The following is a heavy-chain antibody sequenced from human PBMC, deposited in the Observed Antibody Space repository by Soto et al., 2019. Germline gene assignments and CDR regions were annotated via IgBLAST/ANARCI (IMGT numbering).Heavy chain of an antibody. CDR1: GFTFSSHA. D-gene: IGHD3-10*01. V-gene: IGHV3-30*09. J-gene: IGHJ4*02. Sequence: QVQLVESGGGVVQPGRSLRLSCAASGFTFSSHAMHWVRQAPGKGLEWVALISYDGSNKYYADSVKGRFAISRDNSKNTLSLQMNTLGVEDTAVYYCARGRLHHIRAVIDYWGQGSLVTVSS. CDR3: ARGRLHHIRAVIDY. CDR2: ISYDGSNK.